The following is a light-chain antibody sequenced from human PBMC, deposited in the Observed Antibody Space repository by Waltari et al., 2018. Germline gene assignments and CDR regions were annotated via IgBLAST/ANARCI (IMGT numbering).Light chain of an antibody. CDR2: DTS. CDR1: QSVTSY. J-gene: IGKJ4*01. Sequence: EIVLTQSPGTLSLSPGERATLSCRTSQSVTSYFAWYQQKPGQPPRLLIYDTSKRPTGIPSRFTGSGSGTDFTLTISSLEPEDFAVYYCQYRTNWPLTFGGGTKVEMK. V-gene: IGKV3-11*01. CDR3: QYRTNWPLT.